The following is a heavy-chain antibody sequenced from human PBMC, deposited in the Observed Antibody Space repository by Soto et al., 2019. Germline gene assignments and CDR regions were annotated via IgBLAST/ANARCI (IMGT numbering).Heavy chain of an antibody. D-gene: IGHD5-12*01. CDR2: IIPIFGTA. Sequence: GDSVQVSCKASGGTFSSYAISWVRQAPGQGLEWMGGIIPIFGTANYAQKFQGRVTITADKSTSTAYMELSSLRSEDTAVYYCGYSGYDTNSSGWYERKWGQGTLVTVSS. CDR3: GYSGYDTNSSGWYERK. CDR1: GGTFSSYA. V-gene: IGHV1-69*06. J-gene: IGHJ4*02.